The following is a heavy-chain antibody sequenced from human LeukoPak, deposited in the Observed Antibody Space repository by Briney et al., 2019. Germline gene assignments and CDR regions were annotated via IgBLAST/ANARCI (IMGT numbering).Heavy chain of an antibody. V-gene: IGHV1-3*01. CDR3: ARVPLVRGGGYYFGSDY. CDR2: INAGNGNT. CDR1: GYTFTSYA. D-gene: IGHD3-22*01. J-gene: IGHJ4*02. Sequence: ASVKVSCKASGYTFTSYAMHWVRQAPGQRLEWMGWINAGNGNTKYSQKFQGRVTITRDTSASTAYMELSSLRSEDTAVYYCARVPLVRGGGYYFGSDYWGQGTLVTVSS.